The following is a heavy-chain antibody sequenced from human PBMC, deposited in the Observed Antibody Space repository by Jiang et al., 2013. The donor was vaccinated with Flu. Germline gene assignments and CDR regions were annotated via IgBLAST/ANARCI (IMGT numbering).Heavy chain of an antibody. D-gene: IGHD3-22*01. J-gene: IGHJ4*02. CDR3: ATHYDSSGNHRGY. V-gene: IGHV4-59*01. CDR1: GGSISSYY. Sequence: GPGLVKPSETLSLTCTVSGGSISSYYWSWIRQPPGKGLEWIGYIYNSGSTKYNPSLKSRVTISVDTSKNQVSLKMSSVTAADTAVYYCATHYDSSGNHRGYWGQGIRVTVSS. CDR2: IYNSGST.